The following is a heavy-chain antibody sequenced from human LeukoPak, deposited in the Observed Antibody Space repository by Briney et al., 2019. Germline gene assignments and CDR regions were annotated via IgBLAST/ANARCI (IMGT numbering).Heavy chain of an antibody. J-gene: IGHJ6*03. CDR2: IFTRGTT. V-gene: IGHV4-61*09. CDR3: AVSGGPYYDILTGYYTPYYMDV. CDR1: GGSISSGSYY. Sequence: SETLSLTCTVSGGSISSGSYYWNWIRQPAGKGLEWLGNIFTRGTTNYNASLESRLTISLDTARNQFSLKLSSVTAADTAVYYCAVSGGPYYDILTGYYTPYYMDVWGKGTTVTISS. D-gene: IGHD3-9*01.